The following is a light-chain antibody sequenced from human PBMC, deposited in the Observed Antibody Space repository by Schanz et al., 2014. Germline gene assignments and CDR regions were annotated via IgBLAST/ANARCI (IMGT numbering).Light chain of an antibody. Sequence: EIVLTQSPGTLSLSPGERATLSCRASQSVHINYLAWHQQKPGQAPRLLIYDASNRATGIPDRFSGSGSGTDFTLTISRLEPEDFAVYYCQQYGSSQGFTFGPGTKVDIK. V-gene: IGKV3-20*01. CDR2: DAS. J-gene: IGKJ3*01. CDR3: QQYGSSQGFT. CDR1: QSVHINY.